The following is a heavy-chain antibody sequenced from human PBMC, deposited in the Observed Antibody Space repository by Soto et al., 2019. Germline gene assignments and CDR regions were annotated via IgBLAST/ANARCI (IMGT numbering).Heavy chain of an antibody. CDR2: IYYSGST. Sequence: SETLSLTCTVSGGSISSYYWSWIRQPPGKGLEWIGYIYYSGSTNYNPSLKSRVTISVDTSKNQFSLNLSSVTAADTAVYYCARLSVATNYDFWSGYFPPGWFDPWGQGTLVTVSS. J-gene: IGHJ5*02. D-gene: IGHD3-3*01. CDR1: GGSISSYY. V-gene: IGHV4-59*08. CDR3: ARLSVATNYDFWSGYFPPGWFDP.